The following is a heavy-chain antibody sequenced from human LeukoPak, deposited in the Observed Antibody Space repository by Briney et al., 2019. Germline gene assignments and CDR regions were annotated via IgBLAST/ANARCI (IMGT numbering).Heavy chain of an antibody. V-gene: IGHV4-34*01. CDR2: INHSGST. CDR1: GGSFSGYY. D-gene: IGHD3-16*02. Sequence: SETLSLTCAVYGGSFSGYYWSWIRQPPGKGLEWIGEINHSGSTNYNPSLKSRVTISVDTSKNQFSLKPSSVTAADTAVYYCARAYRWFDPWGQGTLVTVSS. J-gene: IGHJ5*02. CDR3: ARAYRWFDP.